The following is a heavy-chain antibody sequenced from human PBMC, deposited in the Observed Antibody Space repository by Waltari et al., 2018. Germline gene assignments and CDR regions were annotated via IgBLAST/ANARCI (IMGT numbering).Heavy chain of an antibody. V-gene: IGHV4-38-2*01. CDR2: IYHSGST. D-gene: IGHD3-3*01. J-gene: IGHJ4*02. Sequence: QVQLQESGPGLVKPSETLSLTCAVSGYSISSGYYWGWIRQPPGKGLEWIGSIYHSGSTYYNPSLKSRVTISVDTSKNQFSLKLSSVTAADTAVYYCARGGTSAALEWFNWGQGTLVTVSS. CDR1: GYSISSGYY. CDR3: ARGGTSAALEWFN.